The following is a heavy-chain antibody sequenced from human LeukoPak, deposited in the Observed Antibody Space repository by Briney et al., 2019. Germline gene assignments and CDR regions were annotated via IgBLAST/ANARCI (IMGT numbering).Heavy chain of an antibody. CDR2: IHHSGAP. CDR3: ATLLLEGATRRAGGY. J-gene: IGHJ4*02. D-gene: IGHD1-26*01. CDR1: DYSISSGYY. Sequence: PSETLSLTYAVSDYSISSGYYWGWIRQPPGKGLEWIGSIHHSGAPYYNPSLNSRVIISVDTSKNQFSLKMNSVTAADTAVYYCATLLLEGATRRAGGYWGQGILVTVSS. V-gene: IGHV4-38-2*01.